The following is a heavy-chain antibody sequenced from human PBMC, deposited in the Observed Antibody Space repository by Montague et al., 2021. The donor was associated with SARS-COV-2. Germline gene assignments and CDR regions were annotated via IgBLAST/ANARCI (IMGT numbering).Heavy chain of an antibody. Sequence: SETLSLTCTVSGVSVTDYYWSWIRQPPGRGLEWVGDVFYNKGTTFNPSLKSRVAISVDTSKNQFSLRLTSVTAADTAVYFCVRHPHYDGLNGPPDFWDQGTLVTVSS. V-gene: IGHV4-59*08. J-gene: IGHJ4*02. CDR2: VFYNKGT. CDR1: GVSVTDYY. CDR3: VRHPHYDGLNGPPDF. D-gene: IGHD3-9*01.